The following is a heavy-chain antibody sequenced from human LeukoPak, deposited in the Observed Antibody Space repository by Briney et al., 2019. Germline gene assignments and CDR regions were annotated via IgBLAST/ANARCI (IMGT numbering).Heavy chain of an antibody. Sequence: SVKVSCKASGGTFSSYAISWVRQAPGQGLEWMGGIIPIFGTANYAQKFQGRVAITADESTSTAYMELSSLRSEDTAVYYCARDTVTTLSRYYYGMDVWGQGTTVTVSS. CDR3: ARDTVTTLSRYYYGMDV. J-gene: IGHJ6*02. CDR1: GGTFSSYA. D-gene: IGHD4-17*01. V-gene: IGHV1-69*01. CDR2: IIPIFGTA.